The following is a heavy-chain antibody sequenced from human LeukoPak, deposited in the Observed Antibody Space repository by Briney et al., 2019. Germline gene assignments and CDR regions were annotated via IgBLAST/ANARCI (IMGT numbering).Heavy chain of an antibody. D-gene: IGHD5-24*01. V-gene: IGHV1-2*02. J-gene: IGHJ4*02. CDR1: GYTFTGYY. Sequence: ASVKVSCKASGYTFTGYYMHWVRQAPGQGLEWMGWINPNSGGTNYAQKLQGRVTMTTDTSTSTAYMELRSLRSDDTAVYYCARDFEMATIPFDYWGQGTLVTVSS. CDR3: ARDFEMATIPFDY. CDR2: INPNSGGT.